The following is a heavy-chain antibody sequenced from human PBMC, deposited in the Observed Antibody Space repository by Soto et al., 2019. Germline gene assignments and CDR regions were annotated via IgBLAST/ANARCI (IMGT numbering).Heavy chain of an antibody. J-gene: IGHJ4*02. Sequence: SETLSLTCTVSGGSISSGDYYWSWIRQSPGKGLEWIGYIYYKGRNYYNPSLKSRVTMSVDMSKNQFSLKLSSVTTADTAVYYCARDRSPYYYATGGPEYYFDYWGQGTLVTVSS. V-gene: IGHV4-30-4*01. D-gene: IGHD3-10*01. CDR3: ARDRSPYYYATGGPEYYFDY. CDR1: GGSISSGDYY. CDR2: IYYKGRN.